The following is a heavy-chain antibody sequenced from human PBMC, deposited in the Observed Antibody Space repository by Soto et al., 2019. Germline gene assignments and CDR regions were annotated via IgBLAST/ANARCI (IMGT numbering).Heavy chain of an antibody. CDR2: IDPSDSYT. V-gene: IGHV5-10-1*01. CDR1: GYTFTDYW. Sequence: PGESLKISCKGSGYTFTDYWINWVRQMPGKGLEWMGRIDPSDSYTKYSPSFQGHVTISADKSISTAYLEWSSLEASDTAMYYCARARSITIFGVVGFEMGVWGQGTTVTV. CDR3: ARARSITIFGVVGFEMGV. J-gene: IGHJ6*02. D-gene: IGHD3-3*01.